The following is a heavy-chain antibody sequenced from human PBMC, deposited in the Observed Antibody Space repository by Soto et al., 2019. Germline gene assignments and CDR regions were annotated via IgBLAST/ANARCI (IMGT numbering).Heavy chain of an antibody. Sequence: QVQLVESGGGVVQPGRSLRLSCAASGFTFSRFGMHWVRQAPGKGLEWVAVISYDGSNRFYADSVKGRFTISRDNSKNTLYLQMNSLRPEDTAVYYCAKDLHGSETYTYYCGMDVWGQGTTVTVSS. CDR3: AKDLHGSETYTYYCGMDV. CDR2: ISYDGSNR. D-gene: IGHD3-10*01. V-gene: IGHV3-30*18. J-gene: IGHJ6*02. CDR1: GFTFSRFG.